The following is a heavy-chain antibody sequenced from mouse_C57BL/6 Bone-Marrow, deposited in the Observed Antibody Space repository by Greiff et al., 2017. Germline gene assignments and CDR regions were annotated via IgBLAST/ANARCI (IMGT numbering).Heavy chain of an antibody. D-gene: IGHD1-1*01. CDR2: INPNYGTT. CDR3: HYCSSYGRYYYAMDY. CDR1: GYSFTDYN. V-gene: IGHV1-39*01. Sequence: EVQLQESGPELVKPGASVKISCKASGYSFTDYNMNWVKQSNGQSLEWIGVINPNYGTTSYNQKFKGKATLPVDQSSSTAYMQLNSLSSEHSAVYCCHYCSSYGRYYYAMDYWGQGTSVTVSS. J-gene: IGHJ4*01.